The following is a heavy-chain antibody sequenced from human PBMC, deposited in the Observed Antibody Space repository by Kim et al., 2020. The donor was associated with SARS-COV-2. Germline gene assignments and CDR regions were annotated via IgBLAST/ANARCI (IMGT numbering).Heavy chain of an antibody. Sequence: GGSLRLSCTASGFTFGDYAMSWVRQAPGKGLEWVGFIRSKAYGGTTEYAASVKGRFTISRDDSKSIAYLQMNSLKTEDTAVYYCTKRTTAASPHREYWYFDLWGRGTLVTVSS. V-gene: IGHV3-49*04. CDR3: TKRTTAASPHREYWYFDL. CDR2: IRSKAYGGTT. J-gene: IGHJ2*01. D-gene: IGHD4-17*01. CDR1: GFTFGDYA.